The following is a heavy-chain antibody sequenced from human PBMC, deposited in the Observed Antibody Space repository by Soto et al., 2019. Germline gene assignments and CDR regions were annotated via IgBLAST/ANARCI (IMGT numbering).Heavy chain of an antibody. CDR1: GGSISSGGYY. V-gene: IGHV4-31*03. J-gene: IGHJ5*02. CDR3: ARDKRGYHSTIFGVVSIAGGFDP. CDR2: IYYSGST. D-gene: IGHD3-3*01. Sequence: QVQLQESGPGLVKPSQTLSLTCTVSGGSISSGGYYWSWIRQHPGKGLEWIGYIYYSGSTYYNPSLKSRVTISVDTSKNQFSLKLSSVTAADTAVYYCARDKRGYHSTIFGVVSIAGGFDPWGQGTLVTVSS.